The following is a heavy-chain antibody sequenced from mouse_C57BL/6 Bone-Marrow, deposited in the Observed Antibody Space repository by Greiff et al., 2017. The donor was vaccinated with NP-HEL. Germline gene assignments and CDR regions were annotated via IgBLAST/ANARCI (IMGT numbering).Heavy chain of an antibody. CDR3: AREGFAN. CDR1: GYTFTSYW. CDR2: IDPSDSDT. Sequence: QVQLQQPGAELVRPGSSVKLSCKASGYTFTSYWMHWVKQRPIQGLEWIGNIDPSDSDTHYNQNFKDKATLPVDKSSSTAYLQLSSLTSEGPAFYYSAREGFANWGPGTLVTVSA. J-gene: IGHJ3*01. V-gene: IGHV1-52*01.